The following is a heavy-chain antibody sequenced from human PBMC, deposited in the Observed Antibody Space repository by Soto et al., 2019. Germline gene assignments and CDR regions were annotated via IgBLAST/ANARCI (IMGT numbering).Heavy chain of an antibody. Sequence: QLQLQESGSGLVKPSQTLSLTCAVSGGSISSSAYSWSWIRQPPGKGLEWIGYIYDSGGTYYNPSLKRRVTLSVDSSKNQFSLKLSSVTAADTAVYYCARVNLLWFVEDYWGQGTLVTVSS. CDR3: ARVNLLWFVEDY. CDR2: IYDSGGT. CDR1: GGSISSSAYS. D-gene: IGHD3-10*01. J-gene: IGHJ4*02. V-gene: IGHV4-30-2*01.